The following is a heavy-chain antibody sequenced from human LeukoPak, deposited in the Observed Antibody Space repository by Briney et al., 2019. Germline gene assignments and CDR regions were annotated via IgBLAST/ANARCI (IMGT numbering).Heavy chain of an antibody. V-gene: IGHV3-7*02. Sequence: PGGSLRLSCTASGFSFSSYWMSWLRQAPGKGLEWVASIKQDGSDKYYVDSVKGRFTISKDNSKNSLYLQMNSLRAEDTAVYYCARVDELLYSGFDYWGQGTLVTVSS. CDR3: ARVDELLYSGFDY. D-gene: IGHD2-2*02. CDR2: IKQDGSDK. J-gene: IGHJ4*02. CDR1: GFSFSSYW.